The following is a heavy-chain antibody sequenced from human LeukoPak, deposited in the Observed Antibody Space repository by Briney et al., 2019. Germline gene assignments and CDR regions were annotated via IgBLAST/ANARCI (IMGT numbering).Heavy chain of an antibody. V-gene: IGHV4-39*01. D-gene: IGHD1-26*01. CDR2: IYYSGST. CDR3: ARPGSYYGPFDP. CDR1: GGSISSSSYY. Sequence: SETLSLTCTVSGGSISSSSYYWGWIRQPPGTGLEWIGSIYYSGSTYYNPSLKSRVTISVDTSKNQFSLKLSSVTAADTAVYYCARPGSYYGPFDPWGQGTLVTVSS. J-gene: IGHJ5*02.